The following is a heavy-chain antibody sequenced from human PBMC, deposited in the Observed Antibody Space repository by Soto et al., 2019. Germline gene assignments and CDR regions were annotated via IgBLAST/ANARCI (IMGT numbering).Heavy chain of an antibody. CDR3: ARGVYDQGYCSSPSCYSAFRLGCFDH. CDR2: IWYDGSNT. J-gene: IGHJ5*02. D-gene: IGHD2-2*01. CDR1: GFTFSSYG. Sequence: QVQLVESGGGVVQPGRSLRLSCAASGFTFSSYGMHWVRQAPGKGLEWVAVIWYDGSNTYYADSVKGRFTISRDNSKNTLYLQMNSLRAEDTAVYYCARGVYDQGYCSSPSCYSAFRLGCFDHWGQGTLVTVSS. V-gene: IGHV3-33*01.